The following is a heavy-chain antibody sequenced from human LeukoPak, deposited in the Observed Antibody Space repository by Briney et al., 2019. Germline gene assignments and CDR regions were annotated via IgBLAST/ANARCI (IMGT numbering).Heavy chain of an antibody. CDR2: ISWSSGSI. D-gene: IGHD4-23*01. Sequence: PGGSLRLSCAASGFTFDDYAMHWVRQAPGKGLEWVSGISWSSGSIGYADSVKGRFTISRDNAKNSLYLQMNSLRAEDTALYYCAKDISPGGYGGNSFDYWGQGILVTVSS. CDR3: AKDISPGGYGGNSFDY. V-gene: IGHV3-9*01. CDR1: GFTFDDYA. J-gene: IGHJ4*02.